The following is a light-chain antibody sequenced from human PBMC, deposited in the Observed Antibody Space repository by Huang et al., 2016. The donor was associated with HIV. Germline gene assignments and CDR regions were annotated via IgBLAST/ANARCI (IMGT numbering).Light chain of an antibody. CDR2: GAS. J-gene: IGKJ1*01. CDR1: QSVSNN. Sequence: EIVMTQSPATLSVSPRERATLSCRASQSVSNNLAWYQQKPGQAPRPLIYGASTRATGIPARFSGSGSGTEFTLTISSLQSEDFAVYYCQQYNNWPPWTFGQGTKVEIK. CDR3: QQYNNWPPWT. V-gene: IGKV3-15*01.